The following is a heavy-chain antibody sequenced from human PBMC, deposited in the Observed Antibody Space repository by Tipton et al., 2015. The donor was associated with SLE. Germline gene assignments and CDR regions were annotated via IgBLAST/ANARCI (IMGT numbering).Heavy chain of an antibody. CDR2: IYDTGGT. CDR1: GGSISTYY. D-gene: IGHD2-2*01. CDR3: ARGDMVVVPAAGGGYYYYMDV. J-gene: IGHJ6*03. V-gene: IGHV4-4*09. Sequence: TLSLTCTISGGSISTYYWSWIRQSAGQGLEWIGHIYDTGGTDYNPSLNSRVTISVDTSKNQFSLKLSSVTAADTAVYYCARGDMVVVPAAGGGYYYYMDVWGKGTTVTVSS.